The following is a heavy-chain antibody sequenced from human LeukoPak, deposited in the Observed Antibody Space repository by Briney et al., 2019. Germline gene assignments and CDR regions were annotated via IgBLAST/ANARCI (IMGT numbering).Heavy chain of an antibody. J-gene: IGHJ4*02. V-gene: IGHV3-23*01. D-gene: IGHD6-19*01. Sequence: GGSLRLSCTASGFTFSTYAMSWVRQAPGKGLEWVSGISGSSSHTEDADSVKGRFIISRDNSKNTLFPQMNSLRAEDTALYYCTKEYDKTNRSPQWGFDSWGQGTLVTVSS. CDR3: TKEYDKTNRSPQWGFDS. CDR2: ISGSSSHT. CDR1: GFTFSTYA.